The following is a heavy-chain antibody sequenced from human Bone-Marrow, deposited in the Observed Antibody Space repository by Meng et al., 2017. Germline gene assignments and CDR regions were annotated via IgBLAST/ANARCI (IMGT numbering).Heavy chain of an antibody. D-gene: IGHD2-21*01. CDR2: ISWNSGSI. CDR3: ARSCGDDAYYYFDY. V-gene: IGHV3-9*01. J-gene: IGHJ4*02. Sequence: GGSLRLSCAASGFTFDDYAMHWVRQAPGKGLEWVSGISWNSGSIGYADSVKGRFTISRDNAKNSLYLQMNSLRAEDTALYYCARSCGDDAYYYFDYWGQGTLVTVSS. CDR1: GFTFDDYA.